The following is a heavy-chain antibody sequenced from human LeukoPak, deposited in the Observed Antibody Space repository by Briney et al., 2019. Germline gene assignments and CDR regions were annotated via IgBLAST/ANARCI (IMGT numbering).Heavy chain of an antibody. CDR1: GFTFSSYS. CDR3: ARDVPTYCGGDCYSGWFDP. J-gene: IGHJ5*02. D-gene: IGHD2-21*02. CDR2: ISSSSSTI. V-gene: IGHV3-48*01. Sequence: PGGSLRLSCAASGFTFSSYSMNWVRQAPGKGLECVSYISSSSSTIYYADSVKGRFTISRDNAKNSLYLQMNSLRAEDTAVYYCARDVPTYCGGDCYSGWFDPWGQGTLVTVSS.